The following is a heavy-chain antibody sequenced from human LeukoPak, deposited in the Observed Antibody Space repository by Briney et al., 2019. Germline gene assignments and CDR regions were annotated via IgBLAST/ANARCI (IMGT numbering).Heavy chain of an antibody. D-gene: IGHD6-13*01. CDR3: ARGYIAAGVTYYYYYYMDV. V-gene: IGHV1-8*01. Sequence: ASVKVSCKAAGYTFTSYDINWVRQATGQGLEWMRWMNPNSGNTGYAQKFQGRVTMTRNTSISTAYMELSRLRSEDTAVYYCARGYIAAGVTYYYYYYMDVCGKGTTVTVSS. CDR2: MNPNSGNT. J-gene: IGHJ6*03. CDR1: GYTFTSYD.